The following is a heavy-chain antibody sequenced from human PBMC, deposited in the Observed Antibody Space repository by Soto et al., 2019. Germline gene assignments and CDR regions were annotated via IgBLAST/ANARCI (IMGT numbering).Heavy chain of an antibody. CDR3: ARSRYYYDTSDYLDY. V-gene: IGHV3-30-3*01. CDR1: GFTFSSEA. Sequence: PXGSLRLSCAASGFTFSSEAMHWVRQAPGKGLEWVAVISYHGSDKYYADSVKGRFTISRDNSKNTLYLQMNSLRAEDTAVYFCARSRYYYDTSDYLDYWGQGTLVTSPQ. J-gene: IGHJ4*02. D-gene: IGHD3-22*01. CDR2: ISYHGSDK.